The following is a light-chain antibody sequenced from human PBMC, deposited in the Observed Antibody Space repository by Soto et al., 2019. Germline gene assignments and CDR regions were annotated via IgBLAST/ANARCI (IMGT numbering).Light chain of an antibody. CDR1: QSVRSW. CDR2: EAS. Sequence: DIQMTQSPSTLSASVGDRVTITCRASQSVRSWLAWYQQEPGKAPKLLIYEASSLKSGVPSRFSGSGSGAEFTLTISSLQPDDFATYFCQQYESYPWTFGQGTKVEIK. J-gene: IGKJ1*01. V-gene: IGKV1-5*01. CDR3: QQYESYPWT.